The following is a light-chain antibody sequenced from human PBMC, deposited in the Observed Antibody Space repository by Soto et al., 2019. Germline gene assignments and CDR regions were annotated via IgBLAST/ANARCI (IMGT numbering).Light chain of an antibody. Sequence: DILLTHSPYSLAVSLGERATINCKSSQSVLYSSNNKNYLAWYQQKPGQPPKLLIYWASTRESGVPDRFSGSGSGTDFTLTISSLQAEDVAVYYCQQYYSTPWTFAQGTKVDIK. J-gene: IGKJ1*01. V-gene: IGKV4-1*01. CDR2: WAS. CDR1: QSVLYSSNNKNY. CDR3: QQYYSTPWT.